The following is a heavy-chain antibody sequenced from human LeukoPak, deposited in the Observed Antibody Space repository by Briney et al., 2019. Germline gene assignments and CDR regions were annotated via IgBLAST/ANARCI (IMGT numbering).Heavy chain of an antibody. CDR3: ATDIVVVVAALRSFVDY. CDR1: GFTFTSYA. D-gene: IGHD2-15*01. J-gene: IGHJ4*02. V-gene: IGHV3-23*01. Sequence: GGSLRLSCAASGFTFTSYAMSWVRQAPGKGLEWVSVLTGDGNTYYADSVKGRFTNSRDDSKNTLFLQMNSLRAEDTAVYYCATDIVVVVAALRSFVDYWGQGTLVTVSS. CDR2: LTGDGNT.